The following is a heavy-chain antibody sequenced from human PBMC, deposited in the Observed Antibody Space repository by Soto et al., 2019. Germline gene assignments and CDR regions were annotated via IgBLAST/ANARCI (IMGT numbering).Heavy chain of an antibody. J-gene: IGHJ6*02. Sequence: PGGSLRLSCAASGFTFSSYAMSWVRQAPGKGLEWVSGISSNGGSTYYADSVKGRFTISRDNSKNTLYLQMNSLRAEDTAVYYCAKGVSVGLSGYYGMDVWGQGTTVTVSS. CDR1: GFTFSSYA. CDR2: ISSNGGST. D-gene: IGHD3-16*02. CDR3: AKGVSVGLSGYYGMDV. V-gene: IGHV3-23*01.